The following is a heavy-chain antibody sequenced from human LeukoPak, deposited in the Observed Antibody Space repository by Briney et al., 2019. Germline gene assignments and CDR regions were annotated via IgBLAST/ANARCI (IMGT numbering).Heavy chain of an antibody. J-gene: IGHJ4*02. CDR3: VKASGHYDY. CDR1: GFTFSSYA. V-gene: IGHV3-64D*06. CDR2: ISSNGGST. Sequence: GGSLRLSCAASGFTFSSYAMSWVRQAPGKGLEYVSAISSNGGSTYYADSVKGRLTISRDNSKNTLYLQMRSLRAEDTAVYYCVKASGHYDYWGRGTLVTVSS.